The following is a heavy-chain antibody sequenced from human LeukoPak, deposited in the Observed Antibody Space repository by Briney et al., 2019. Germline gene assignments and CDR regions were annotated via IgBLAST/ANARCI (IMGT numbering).Heavy chain of an antibody. D-gene: IGHD6-19*01. CDR2: INTNTGNP. Sequence: ASVKVSCKASGYTFTSYAMNWVRQAPGQGLEWMGWINTNTGNPTYAQGFTGRFVFSLDTSVSTAYLQISSLKAEDTAVYYCARAAGEKWLALYYYYYYGMDVWGQGTTVTVSS. CDR1: GYTFTSYA. V-gene: IGHV7-4-1*02. CDR3: ARAAGEKWLALYYYYYYGMDV. J-gene: IGHJ6*02.